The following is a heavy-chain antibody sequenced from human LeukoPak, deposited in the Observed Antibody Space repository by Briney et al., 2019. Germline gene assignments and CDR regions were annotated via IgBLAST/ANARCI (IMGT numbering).Heavy chain of an antibody. CDR3: TRVGGYQLPKFDY. CDR1: GFKFNTYA. D-gene: IGHD2-2*01. J-gene: IGHJ4*02. Sequence: GGSLRLSCAASGFKFNTYAMNWVRQAPGKGLEWISYISSSSSTIYYADSVKGRFSISRDNAKNSVYLEMNSPGDEDTAVYYCTRVGGYQLPKFDYWGRGTLVTVSS. CDR2: ISSSSSTI. V-gene: IGHV3-48*02.